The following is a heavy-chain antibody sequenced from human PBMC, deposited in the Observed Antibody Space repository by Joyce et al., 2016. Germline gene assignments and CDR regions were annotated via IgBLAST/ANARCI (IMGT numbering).Heavy chain of an antibody. D-gene: IGHD2-15*01. J-gene: IGHJ4*02. CDR3: ASNRGGSSFDY. CDR1: GFTFTAYY. CDR2: INPSSCGT. V-gene: IGHV1-2*02. Sequence: QVQLVQSGAEVRKPGASVKVSCKASGFTFTAYYTHWVRQAPGQGLEWMGWINPSSCGTKYAQNFQGRVTMTSDTPISTVYMELSRLTSDDTAVYYCASNRGGSSFDYWGQGTLVTVSS.